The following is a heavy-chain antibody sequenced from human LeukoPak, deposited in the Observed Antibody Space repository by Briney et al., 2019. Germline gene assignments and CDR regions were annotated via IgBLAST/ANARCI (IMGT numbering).Heavy chain of an antibody. D-gene: IGHD5-18*01. CDR1: GGSISSYY. CDR2: IYTSGST. V-gene: IGHV4-4*07. Sequence: SGTLSLTCTVSGGSISSYYWSWIRQPAGKGLEWIGRIYTSGSTNYNPSLKSRVTMSVDTSKNQFSLKLSSVTAADTAVYYCAREAVDTAMVPSYFDYWGQGTLVTVSS. CDR3: AREAVDTAMVPSYFDY. J-gene: IGHJ4*02.